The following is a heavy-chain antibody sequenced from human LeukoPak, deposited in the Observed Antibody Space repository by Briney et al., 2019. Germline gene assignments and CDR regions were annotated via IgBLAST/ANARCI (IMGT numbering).Heavy chain of an antibody. Sequence: PGGSLRLSCAASGFTFDDYAMHWVRQAPGKGLEWVSGISWNSGSIGYADSVKGRFTISRDNAKNSLYLQMNSLRAEDTALYYCAKDTGTTVTHWYFDLWGRGTLVTVSS. J-gene: IGHJ2*01. CDR3: AKDTGTTVTHWYFDL. D-gene: IGHD4-17*01. V-gene: IGHV3-9*01. CDR2: ISWNSGSI. CDR1: GFTFDDYA.